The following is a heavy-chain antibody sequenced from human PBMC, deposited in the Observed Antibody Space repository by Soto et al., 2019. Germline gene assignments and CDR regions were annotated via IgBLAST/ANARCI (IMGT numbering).Heavy chain of an antibody. D-gene: IGHD3-3*01. Sequence: PGGSLRLSCAASGFTFSSYSMNWVRQAPGKGLEWVSSISSSSSYIYYADSVKGRFTISRDNAKNSLYLQMNSLRAEDTAVYYCARGDFWSGYYNGAFDIWGQGTMVTVSS. CDR3: ARGDFWSGYYNGAFDI. V-gene: IGHV3-21*01. J-gene: IGHJ3*02. CDR1: GFTFSSYS. CDR2: ISSSSSYI.